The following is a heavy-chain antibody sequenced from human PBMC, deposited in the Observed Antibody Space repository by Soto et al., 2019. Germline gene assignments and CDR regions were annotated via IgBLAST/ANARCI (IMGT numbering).Heavy chain of an antibody. V-gene: IGHV1-58*01. J-gene: IGHJ3*02. D-gene: IGHD5-18*01. CDR1: GFHFTSSA. Sequence: VKVSCKASGFHFTSSAVQWGRQARGQRLEWIGWIVVGSGNTNYAQKFQERVTITRDMSTSTAYMELSSLRSEDTAVYYCAATSGGYSYAFDISGQGTIVTVSS. CDR3: AATSGGYSYAFDI. CDR2: IVVGSGNT.